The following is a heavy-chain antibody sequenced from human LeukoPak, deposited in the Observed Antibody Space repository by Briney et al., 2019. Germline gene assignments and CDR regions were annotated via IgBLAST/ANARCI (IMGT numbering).Heavy chain of an antibody. Sequence: SETLSLTCTVSGGSISSSDYYWGWIRQPPGRGLEWIGSIYYSGSTYYSPSLKSRVTISVDTSKNQFSLKLSSLTAADTAVYYCARTPIHYFDNSGYYNWGQGTLVTVSS. D-gene: IGHD3-22*01. CDR3: ARTPIHYFDNSGYYN. CDR1: GGSISSSDYY. V-gene: IGHV4-39*01. J-gene: IGHJ4*02. CDR2: IYYSGST.